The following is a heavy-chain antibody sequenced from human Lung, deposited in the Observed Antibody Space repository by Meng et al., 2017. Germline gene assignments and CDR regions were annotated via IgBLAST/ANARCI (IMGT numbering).Heavy chain of an antibody. Sequence: QVQLVESGGGVVQAGRFLRLSCAASGFTFSSYGMHWVRQAPGKGLEWVAVISYDGSNKYYADSVKGRFTISRDNSKNTLYLQMNSLRAEDTAVYYCAKDLSKQQQLGELDYWGQGTLVTVSS. CDR3: AKDLSKQQQLGELDY. J-gene: IGHJ4*02. V-gene: IGHV3-30*18. CDR2: ISYDGSNK. D-gene: IGHD6-13*01. CDR1: GFTFSSYG.